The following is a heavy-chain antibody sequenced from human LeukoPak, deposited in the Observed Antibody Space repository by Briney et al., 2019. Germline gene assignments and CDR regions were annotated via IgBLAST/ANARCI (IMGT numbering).Heavy chain of an antibody. D-gene: IGHD6-13*01. CDR3: AHTFHRAGTAGHFDH. CDR1: GFSLSPSGVG. CDR2: IYWDEDK. Sequence: SGPTLVKPTQTLTLTCTFSGFSLSPSGVGVGWIRQPPGKALEWLALIYWDEDKRYSPSLKSRLTTTKDTSKHQVVITMTNMDPVDTATYYCAHTFHRAGTAGHFDHWGQGTLVTVSS. J-gene: IGHJ4*02. V-gene: IGHV2-5*02.